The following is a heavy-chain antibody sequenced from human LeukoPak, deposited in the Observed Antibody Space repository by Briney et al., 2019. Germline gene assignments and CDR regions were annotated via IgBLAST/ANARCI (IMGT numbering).Heavy chain of an antibody. Sequence: GASVNVSCKASGYTFTGFTIHWVRQAPGQRLEWMGWINTGNGNTKYSQKFQGRVTITRDTTASTAYMELSSLRSEDTAIYYCARVNGYPFDYWGQGALVTVSS. CDR2: INTGNGNT. CDR3: ARVNGYPFDY. D-gene: IGHD1-1*01. CDR1: GYTFTGFT. V-gene: IGHV1-3*04. J-gene: IGHJ4*02.